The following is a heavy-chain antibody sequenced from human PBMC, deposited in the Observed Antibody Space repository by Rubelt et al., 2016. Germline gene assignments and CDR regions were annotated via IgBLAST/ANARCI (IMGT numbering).Heavy chain of an antibody. CDR3: AKGRRITMLTLMDV. CDR1: GFTFSDYG. J-gene: IGHJ6*02. D-gene: IGHD3-3*01. V-gene: IGHV3-30*18. Sequence: GGGVVPLGRSLRLSCAASGFTFSDYGMHWVRQAPGKGLEWVAFMSFDGSSQYYADSVKGRFTISRDNSKNTLDLQMNSLRVEDTAVYYCAKGRRITMLTLMDVWGQGTTVTVSS. CDR2: MSFDGSSQ.